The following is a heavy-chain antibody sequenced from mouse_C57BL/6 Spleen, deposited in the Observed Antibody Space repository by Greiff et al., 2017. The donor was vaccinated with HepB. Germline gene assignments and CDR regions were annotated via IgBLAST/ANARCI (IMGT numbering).Heavy chain of an antibody. CDR2: INTSSGYT. D-gene: IGHD1-1*01. CDR1: GYTFTSYW. J-gene: IGHJ2*01. Sequence: VQLQQSGAELAKPGASVKLSCKASGYTFTSYWMHWVKQRPGQGLEWIGYINTSSGYTKYNQKFKDKATLTADKSSSTAYMQLSSLTYEDSAVYYCARYYNCSSYEPYFDYWGQGTTLTVSA. V-gene: IGHV1-7*01. CDR3: ARYYNCSSYEPYFDY.